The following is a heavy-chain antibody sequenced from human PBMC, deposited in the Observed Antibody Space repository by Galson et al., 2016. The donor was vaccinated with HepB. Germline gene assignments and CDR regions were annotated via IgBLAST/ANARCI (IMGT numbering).Heavy chain of an antibody. CDR2: INTYTGNT. CDR3: ARDRAYGGLMFDS. D-gene: IGHD3-10*01. V-gene: IGHV1-18*01. Sequence: SVKVSCKASGYTFTSYGINWVRQAPGQGLEWMGRINTYTGNTSYPQKFQGRVTMTTDTSTSTAYMDLRSLRPDDTAVYYCARDRAYGGLMFDSWGQGTLATVSS. J-gene: IGHJ4*02. CDR1: GYTFTSYG.